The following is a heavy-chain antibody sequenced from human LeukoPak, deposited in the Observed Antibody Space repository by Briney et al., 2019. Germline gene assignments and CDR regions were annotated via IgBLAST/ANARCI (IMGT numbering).Heavy chain of an antibody. J-gene: IGHJ3*02. V-gene: IGHV1-69*05. Sequence: SVKVSCKASGGTFSSYAISWVRQAPGQGLEWMGGIIPIFGTANYAQKFQGRVTITTDESTSTAYMELSSLRSEDTAVHYCARDGEGRYYDSSGLYAFDIWGQGTMVTVSS. CDR3: ARDGEGRYYDSSGLYAFDI. CDR2: IIPIFGTA. CDR1: GGTFSSYA. D-gene: IGHD3-22*01.